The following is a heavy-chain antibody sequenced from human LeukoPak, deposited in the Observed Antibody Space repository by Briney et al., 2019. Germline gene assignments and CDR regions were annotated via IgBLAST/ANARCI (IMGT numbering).Heavy chain of an antibody. D-gene: IGHD3-22*01. CDR1: KFAFSSYA. V-gene: IGHV3-74*01. J-gene: IGHJ4*02. Sequence: PGGSLRLSCAASKFAFSSYAMSWVRQAPGKGLVWVSRINSDGRSTTYADSVKGRFTISRDNAKNTLYLQMNSLRAEDTAVYYCARGWYNHHDSRGYDSFDYWGQGTLVTVSS. CDR2: INSDGRST. CDR3: ARGWYNHHDSRGYDSFDY.